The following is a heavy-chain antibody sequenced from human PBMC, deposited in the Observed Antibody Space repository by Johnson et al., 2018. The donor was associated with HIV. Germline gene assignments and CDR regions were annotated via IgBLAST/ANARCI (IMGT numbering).Heavy chain of an antibody. J-gene: IGHJ3*02. D-gene: IGHD3-3*01. CDR3: ARDGLRLGVVSAFDI. CDR2: INWNGGST. Sequence: VQLVESGGGVVRPWGSLRLSCAASGFTFDDYGMTWVRQAPGKGLEWVSGINWNGGSTGYADSVKGRFTISRDNSKNTLYLQMNSLRADDTAVYYCARDGLRLGVVSAFDIWGQGTMVTVSS. V-gene: IGHV3-20*04. CDR1: GFTFDDYG.